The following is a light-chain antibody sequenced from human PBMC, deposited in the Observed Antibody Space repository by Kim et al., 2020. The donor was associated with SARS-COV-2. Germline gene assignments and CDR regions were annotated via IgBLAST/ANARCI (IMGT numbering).Light chain of an antibody. CDR3: AAWDDSLNGPV. CDR2: SND. CDR1: SSNIGSNT. J-gene: IGLJ1*01. V-gene: IGLV1-44*01. Sequence: ELTQPPSASGTPGQRVTISCSGSSSNIGSNTVNWYQHLPGTAPKLLMYSNDQRPSGVPDRFSGSKSGTSASLAISGLQSEDEADYYCAAWDDSLNGPVFGTGTKVTVL.